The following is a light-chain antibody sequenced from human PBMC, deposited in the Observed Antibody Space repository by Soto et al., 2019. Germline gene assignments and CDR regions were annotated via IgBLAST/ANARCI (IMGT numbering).Light chain of an antibody. J-gene: IGLJ1*01. CDR1: SSDVGAYDY. Sequence: QSVLPKPASVNGVPGQSITVSCTGTSSDVGAYDYVSWYQHHPGKAPKLMIYDVSYRPSGVSNRFSGSKSGNTASLTISGLQAEDEADYYCSSYTSSSTLVFGTGTKVTVL. V-gene: IGLV2-14*03. CDR2: DVS. CDR3: SSYTSSSTLV.